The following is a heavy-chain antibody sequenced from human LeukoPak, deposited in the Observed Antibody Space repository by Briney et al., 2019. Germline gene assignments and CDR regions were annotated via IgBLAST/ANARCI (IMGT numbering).Heavy chain of an antibody. CDR1: GFTFSSYG. CDR3: AKDFTIFGVVRGVDY. D-gene: IGHD3-3*01. CDR2: IRYDGSNK. Sequence: PGGSLRLSCAASGFTFSSYGMHWVRQAPGKGLEWVAFIRYDGSNKYYADSVKGRFTISRDNSKNTLYLQMNSLRAEDTAVYYCAKDFTIFGVVRGVDYWGQGTLVTVFS. J-gene: IGHJ4*02. V-gene: IGHV3-30*02.